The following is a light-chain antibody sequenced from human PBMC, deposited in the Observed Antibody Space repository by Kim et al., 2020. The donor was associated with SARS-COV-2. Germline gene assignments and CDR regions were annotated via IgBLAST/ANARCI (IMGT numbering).Light chain of an antibody. CDR3: QAWANTVV. J-gene: IGLJ3*02. CDR2: QDT. V-gene: IGLV3-1*01. CDR1: KLGDKY. Sequence: VSVSPGQTASITCSGDKLGDKYASWYQQKPGQSPVLVMYQDTKRPSGIPERFSGSNSGNTATLTISGTQALDEADYYCQAWANTVVFGGGTQLTVL.